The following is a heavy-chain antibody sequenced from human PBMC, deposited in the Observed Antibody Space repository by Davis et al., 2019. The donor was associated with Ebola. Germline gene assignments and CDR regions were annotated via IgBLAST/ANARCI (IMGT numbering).Heavy chain of an antibody. V-gene: IGHV1-69*06. D-gene: IGHD5-18*01. CDR3: ARGILAEGLDS. CDR2: IIPIFGTA. CDR1: GGTFSSYA. J-gene: IGHJ4*02. Sequence: AASVKVSCKASGGTFSSYAISWVRQAPGQGLEWMGGIIPIFGTANYAQNFQGRVTITADKSTYTVYMELSSLRSEDTGVYYCARGILAEGLDSWGQGTLVTVS.